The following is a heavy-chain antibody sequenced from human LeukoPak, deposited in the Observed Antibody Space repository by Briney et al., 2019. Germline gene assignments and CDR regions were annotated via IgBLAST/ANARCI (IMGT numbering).Heavy chain of an antibody. CDR3: ARGGWYVGFDF. Sequence: GGSLRLSCAASGFTFSSYGMSWVRQAPGKGLEWVSYISTSGSNKYYADSVKGRFTISRDNAKNSLYLQMNSLRAEDTAVYHCARGGWYVGFDFWGQGTLVTVSS. CDR1: GFTFSSYG. J-gene: IGHJ4*02. V-gene: IGHV3-48*04. D-gene: IGHD6-19*01. CDR2: ISTSGSNK.